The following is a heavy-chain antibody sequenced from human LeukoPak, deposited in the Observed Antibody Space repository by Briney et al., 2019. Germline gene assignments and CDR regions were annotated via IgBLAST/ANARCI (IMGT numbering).Heavy chain of an antibody. CDR3: AGGGAAADTFDY. J-gene: IGHJ4*02. CDR2: ISGGGDT. Sequence: PGGSLRLSCAASGFIVSSIYMSWVRQAPGKGLEWVSFISGGGDTYYADSVKGRFTISRDNSKNTLYLQMNSLRAEDTAVYYCAGGGAAADTFDYWGRGALVTVSS. CDR1: GFIVSSIY. V-gene: IGHV3-53*01. D-gene: IGHD6-13*01.